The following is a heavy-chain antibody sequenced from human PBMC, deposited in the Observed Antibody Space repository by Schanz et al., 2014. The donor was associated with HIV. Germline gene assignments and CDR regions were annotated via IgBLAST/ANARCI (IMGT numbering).Heavy chain of an antibody. Sequence: ESGGGVVRPGRSLRLSCVASAFNFDSYGMHWVRQAPGKALEWVAVISHDGTNKFYAGSVKGRFTISRDNSKNTLYLQVKRLRTEDTAVYFCAKDGNLYDSRYRGKGNYYHYYGMDVWGQGTTVTVS. CDR1: AFNFDSYG. CDR2: ISHDGTNK. V-gene: IGHV3-30*18. CDR3: AKDGNLYDSRYRGKGNYYHYYGMDV. D-gene: IGHD3-22*01. J-gene: IGHJ6*02.